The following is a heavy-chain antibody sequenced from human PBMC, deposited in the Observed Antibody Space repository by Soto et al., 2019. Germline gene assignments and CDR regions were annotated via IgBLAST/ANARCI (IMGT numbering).Heavy chain of an antibody. J-gene: IGHJ4*02. CDR1: GFTFSSYA. CDR3: AKWGAYGDYEYYFDY. D-gene: IGHD4-17*01. Sequence: GGSLRLSCAASGFTFSSYAMSWVRQAPGKGLEWVSAISGSGGSTYYADSMKGRFTISRDNSKNTLYLQMNSLRAEDTAVYYCAKWGAYGDYEYYFDYWGQGTLVTVSS. V-gene: IGHV3-23*01. CDR2: ISGSGGST.